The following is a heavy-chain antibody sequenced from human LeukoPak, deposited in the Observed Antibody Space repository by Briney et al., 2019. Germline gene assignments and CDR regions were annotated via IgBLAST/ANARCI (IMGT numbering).Heavy chain of an antibody. V-gene: IGHV3-7*01. CDR1: GFTFNDYV. D-gene: IGHD5-12*01. J-gene: IGHJ6*02. CDR2: IKQDGSEK. CDR3: ARVGLGSGYDWIYYYGMDV. Sequence: PGMSLRLSCAASGFTFNDYVMHWVRQAPGKGLEWVANIKQDGSEKYYVDSVKGRFTISRDNAKNSLYLQMNSLRAEDTAVYYCARVGLGSGYDWIYYYGMDVWGQGTTVTVSS.